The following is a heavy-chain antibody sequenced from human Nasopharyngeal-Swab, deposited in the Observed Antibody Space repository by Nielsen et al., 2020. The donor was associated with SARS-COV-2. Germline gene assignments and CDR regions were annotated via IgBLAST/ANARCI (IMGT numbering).Heavy chain of an antibody. V-gene: IGHV1-24*01. J-gene: IGHJ4*02. D-gene: IGHD6-13*01. CDR3: ATDRIAAAGDLDY. Sequence: SVNVSCQVSGYTLPELSMHWVRQAPGKALEWMGGFDPEDGETIYAQKFQGRVTMTEDTSTDTAYMELSSLRSEDTAVYYCATDRIAAAGDLDYWGQGTLVTVSS. CDR2: FDPEDGET. CDR1: GYTLPELS.